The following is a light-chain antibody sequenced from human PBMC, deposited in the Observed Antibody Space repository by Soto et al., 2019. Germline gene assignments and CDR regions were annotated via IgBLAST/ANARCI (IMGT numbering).Light chain of an antibody. CDR3: QSYDISLSGYV. V-gene: IGLV1-40*01. CDR2: GNS. CDR1: SSNIGAGYD. Sequence: QSVLTQPPSVSGAPGQRVTISCTGSSSNIGAGYDVHWYQQLPGTAPKLLIYGNSNRPSGVPDRFSGSKSGTSASLAITGLQVEDEADYYCQSYDISLSGYVFGTGTKLTVL. J-gene: IGLJ1*01.